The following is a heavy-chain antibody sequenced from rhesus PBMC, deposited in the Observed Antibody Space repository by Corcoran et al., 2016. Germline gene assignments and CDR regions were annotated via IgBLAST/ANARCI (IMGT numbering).Heavy chain of an antibody. CDR3: ARSHTVGTVTNFDY. D-gene: IGHD5-24*01. V-gene: IGHV4-80*01. Sequence: QVQLQESGPGLVKPSETLSLTCAVSGGSFSSYWWSWIRQPPGKGLEWIGEINGNSGSTNYIPSLKSRVTISKVASKNQFSLKLSSVTAADTAVYYCARSHTVGTVTNFDYWGQGVLVTVSS. CDR2: INGNSGST. CDR1: GGSFSSYW. J-gene: IGHJ4*01.